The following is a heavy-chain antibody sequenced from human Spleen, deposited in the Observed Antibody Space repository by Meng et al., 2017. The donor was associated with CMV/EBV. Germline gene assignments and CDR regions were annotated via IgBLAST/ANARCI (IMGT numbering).Heavy chain of an antibody. Sequence: VVSGGSITASYNYWSWVRQPPGKGLEWIGEVSHSGSAKYIPSLKSRVTISIDNTKNHFSLQLTSVAAADTGVYFCARSVGWWSLDYWGQGALVTVSS. CDR3: ARSVGWWSLDY. J-gene: IGHJ4*02. CDR2: VSHSGSA. V-gene: IGHV4-4*01. D-gene: IGHD2-15*01. CDR1: GGSITASYNY.